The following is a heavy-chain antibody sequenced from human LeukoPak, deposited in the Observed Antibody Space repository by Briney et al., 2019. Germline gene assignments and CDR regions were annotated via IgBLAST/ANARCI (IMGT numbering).Heavy chain of an antibody. V-gene: IGHV3-48*03. J-gene: IGHJ5*02. CDR2: ISSSGSTI. CDR3: ARSWYEGGGAQRNWFDP. Sequence: GGSLRLSCAASGFTFSSYEMNWVRQAPGKGLEWVSYISSSGSTIYYADSVKGRFTISRDNAKNSLYLQMNSLRAEDTAVYYCARSWYEGGGAQRNWFDPWGQGTLVTVSS. D-gene: IGHD6-13*01. CDR1: GFTFSSYE.